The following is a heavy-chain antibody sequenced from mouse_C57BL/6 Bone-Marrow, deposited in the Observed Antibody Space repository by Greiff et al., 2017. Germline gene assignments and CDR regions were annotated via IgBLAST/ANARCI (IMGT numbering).Heavy chain of an antibody. J-gene: IGHJ4*01. CDR2: ISGGGGNT. Sequence: EVQRVESGGGLVKPGGSLKLSCAASGFTFSSYTMSWVRQTPEKRLEWVATISGGGGNTYYPDSVKGRFTISSDNAKNPLYLQMSSLRSEDTALYYCARLLNYGSSYWYAMDYWGQGTSVTVSS. CDR3: ARLLNYGSSYWYAMDY. V-gene: IGHV5-9*01. D-gene: IGHD1-1*01. CDR1: GFTFSSYT.